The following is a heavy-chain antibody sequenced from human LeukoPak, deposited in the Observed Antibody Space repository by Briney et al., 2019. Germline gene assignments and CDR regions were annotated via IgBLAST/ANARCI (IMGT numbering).Heavy chain of an antibody. J-gene: IGHJ4*02. CDR1: GFTFSTYW. CDR3: GRRDGSFWCIDY. Sequence: GGSLRLSCAASGFTFSTYWMHWVRQAPGKGLVWVSHINSDGSSTNYADSVKGRFTISRDNAKNTLYLQMNSLRAEDTAVYYCGRRDGSFWCIDYWGQGTPVSVSS. D-gene: IGHD2-15*01. CDR2: INSDGSST. V-gene: IGHV3-74*01.